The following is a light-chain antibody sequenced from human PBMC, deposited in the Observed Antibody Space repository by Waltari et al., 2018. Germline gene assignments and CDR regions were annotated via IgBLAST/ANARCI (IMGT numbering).Light chain of an antibody. CDR3: AVWDGSLNGWV. J-gene: IGLJ3*02. CDR2: SNN. CDR1: NSNVGINL. V-gene: IGLV1-44*01. Sequence: QSVLTQSPSASGDPGQTVTISCSGSNSNVGINLVTWYQQFPGTAPKVLIYSNNQRPSGVPERFAGSKSGTSASLAISGLQPDDEAHYFCAVWDGSLNGWVFGGGTELTVL.